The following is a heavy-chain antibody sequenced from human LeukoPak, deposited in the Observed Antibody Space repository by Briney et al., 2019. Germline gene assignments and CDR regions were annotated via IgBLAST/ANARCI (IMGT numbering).Heavy chain of an antibody. J-gene: IGHJ4*02. CDR2: ISRSSNYI. CDR3: ARWGYCSGGNCYIDY. V-gene: IGHV3-21*01. Sequence: GGSLRLSCAASGFTFSSYGINWVRQAPGKGLEWVSSISRSSNYIYYADSVKGRFTISRDNAKNSLYLQMNSLRAEDTAVYYCARWGYCSGGNCYIDYWGQGTLVTVSS. D-gene: IGHD2-15*01. CDR1: GFTFSSYG.